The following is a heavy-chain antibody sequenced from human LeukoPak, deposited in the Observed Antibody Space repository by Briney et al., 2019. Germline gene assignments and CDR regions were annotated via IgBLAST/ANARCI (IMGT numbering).Heavy chain of an antibody. J-gene: IGHJ4*02. CDR2: ISYDGSNK. CDR1: GLTFSSYA. Sequence: GGSLRLSCAASGLTFSSYAMHWVRQAPGKGLEWVAVISYDGSNKYYADSVKGRFTISRDNSKNTLYLQMNSLRAEDTAVYYCARVRGVIESGPGRYWGQGTLVTVSS. D-gene: IGHD3-10*01. CDR3: ARVRGVIESGPGRY. V-gene: IGHV3-30*04.